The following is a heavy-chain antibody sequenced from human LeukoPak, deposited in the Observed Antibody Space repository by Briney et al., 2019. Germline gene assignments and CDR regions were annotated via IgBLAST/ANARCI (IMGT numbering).Heavy chain of an antibody. CDR3: AKDNSIAAADLNWNFDL. Sequence: TGGSLRLSCTASGFTFSNYAMSWVRQAPGKGREWVAAINGSGGTKYCADSVKGRFTISRDNSKNTLYLHMNSLRAEDTALYYCAKDNSIAAADLNWNFDLWGRGTLVTVAS. D-gene: IGHD6-25*01. J-gene: IGHJ2*01. CDR2: INGSGGTK. CDR1: GFTFSNYA. V-gene: IGHV3-23*01.